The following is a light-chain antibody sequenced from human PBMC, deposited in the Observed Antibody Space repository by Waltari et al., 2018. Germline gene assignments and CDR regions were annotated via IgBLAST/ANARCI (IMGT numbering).Light chain of an antibody. CDR2: DVS. V-gene: IGLV2-14*03. CDR1: SNDIGANDY. J-gene: IGLJ2*01. CDR3: SSYTLTNPVV. Sequence: QSVVTQPASVSGSPGQSIPISCTGTSNDIGANDYFPWYQQHPGRAPQLVIYDVSVRPSGVSIRFSGSKSGNTASLTISGLQAEDEALYYCSSYTLTNPVVFGGGTKLTVL.